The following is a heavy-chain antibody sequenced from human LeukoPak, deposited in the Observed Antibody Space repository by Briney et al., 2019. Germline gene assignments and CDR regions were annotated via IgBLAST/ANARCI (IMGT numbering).Heavy chain of an antibody. J-gene: IGHJ1*01. D-gene: IGHD1-14*01. CDR2: IYHSGST. CDR1: GGSVSSGSYY. Sequence: PSETLSLTCTVSGGSVSSGSYYWSWIRQPPGKGLEWIGEIYHSGSTNYNPSLKSRVTISVDKSKNQFSLKLSSVTAADTAVYYCARLGYDPEYFQHWGQGTLVTVSS. CDR3: ARLGYDPEYFQH. V-gene: IGHV4-61*01.